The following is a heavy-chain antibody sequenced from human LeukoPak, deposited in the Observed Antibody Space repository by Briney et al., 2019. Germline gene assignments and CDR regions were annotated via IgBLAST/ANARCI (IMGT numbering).Heavy chain of an antibody. CDR3: ASGANNYYDSSGYYYEYFQH. V-gene: IGHV4-61*01. Sequence: SETLSLTCTVSGGSVSSGSYYWSWIRQPPGKGLEWIGYIYYSGSTNYNPSLKSRVTISVDTSKNQFSLKLSSVTAADTAVYYCASGANNYYDSSGYYYEYFQHWGQGTLVTVSS. J-gene: IGHJ1*01. CDR1: GGSVSSGSYY. D-gene: IGHD3-22*01. CDR2: IYYSGST.